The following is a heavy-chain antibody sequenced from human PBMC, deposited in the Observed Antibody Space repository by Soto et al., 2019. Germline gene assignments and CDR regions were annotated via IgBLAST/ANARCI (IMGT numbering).Heavy chain of an antibody. CDR3: AASSSWAHSWFDP. CDR2: IYYSGST. Sequence: SETLSLTCTVSGGSISSGGYYWSWIRQHPGKGLEWIGYIYYSGSTYYNPSLKSRVTISVDTSKNQFSLKLSSVTAADTAVYYCAASSSWAHSWFDPWGQGTLVTVSS. J-gene: IGHJ5*02. D-gene: IGHD6-13*01. CDR1: GGSISSGGYY. V-gene: IGHV4-31*03.